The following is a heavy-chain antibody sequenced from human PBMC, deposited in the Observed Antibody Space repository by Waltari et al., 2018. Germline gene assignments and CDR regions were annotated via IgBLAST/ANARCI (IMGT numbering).Heavy chain of an antibody. V-gene: IGHV3-48*04. CDR3: ARDAYYSDSSGYHFDY. CDR2: ISGSSSTI. J-gene: IGHJ4*02. CDR1: GFPFSPYI. D-gene: IGHD3-22*01. Sequence: EVQLVESGGGLVQPGQSLRLSCSASGFPFSPYIMNWVRPAPGKGREWVSYISGSSSTIYYAGSVKGRFTISRDNAKNSLFLQMNSLRAEDTAVYYCARDAYYSDSSGYHFDYWGQGTLVTVSS.